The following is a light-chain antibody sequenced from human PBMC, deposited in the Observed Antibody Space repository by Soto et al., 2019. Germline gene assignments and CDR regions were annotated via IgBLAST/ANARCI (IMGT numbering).Light chain of an antibody. CDR2: DAS. Sequence: VEVSQSPATLSLSTGERHTLSCSLSQSGSRYLAWYQQKPGQAPRLLLYDASNRATGIPARFSGSGSGTDFTLPISSLEPEDFAVYYCQQYNNWPPWTFGQGTKVDIK. CDR3: QQYNNWPPWT. CDR1: QSGSRY. V-gene: IGKV3-11*01. J-gene: IGKJ1*01.